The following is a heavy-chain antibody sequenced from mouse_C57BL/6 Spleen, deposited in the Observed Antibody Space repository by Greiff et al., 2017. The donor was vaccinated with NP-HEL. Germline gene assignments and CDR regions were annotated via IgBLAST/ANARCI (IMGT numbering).Heavy chain of an antibody. J-gene: IGHJ2*01. CDR2: IYPGDGDT. Sequence: QVQLQQSGPELVKPGASVKISCKASGYAFSSSWMNWVKQRPGKGLEWIGRIYPGDGDTNYNGKFKGKATLTADKSSSTAYMQLSSLTSEDSAVYFCARSIYDGYFDGDWGQGTTLTVSS. V-gene: IGHV1-82*01. CDR3: ARSIYDGYFDGD. D-gene: IGHD2-3*01. CDR1: GYAFSSSW.